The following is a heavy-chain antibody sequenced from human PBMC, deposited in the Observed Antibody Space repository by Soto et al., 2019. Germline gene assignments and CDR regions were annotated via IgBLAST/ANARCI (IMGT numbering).Heavy chain of an antibody. J-gene: IGHJ4*02. Sequence: SETLSLTCAVYGGSFSGYYWSWIRQPPGKGLEWIGEINHSGSTNYNPSLKSRVTISVDTSKNQFSLKLSSVTAADTAVYYCARASDSSGYAHYWGQGTLVTVSS. CDR2: INHSGST. D-gene: IGHD3-22*01. CDR3: ARASDSSGYAHY. V-gene: IGHV4-34*01. CDR1: GGSFSGYY.